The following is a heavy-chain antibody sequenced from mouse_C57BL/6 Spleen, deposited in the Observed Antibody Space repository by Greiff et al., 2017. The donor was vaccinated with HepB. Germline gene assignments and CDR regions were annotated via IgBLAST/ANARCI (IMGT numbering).Heavy chain of an antibody. Sequence: QVQLQQSGAELARPGASVKMSCKASGYTFTTYTMHWVKQRPGQGLEWIGHINPSSDNTKYNQKFKDKAILTADKSSREAYMQLRSLTSDASAVYFYASGGCSSLDYWGQGTSVTVSS. CDR2: INPSSDNT. CDR3: ASGGCSSLDY. D-gene: IGHD1-1*02. V-gene: IGHV1-4*01. J-gene: IGHJ4*01. CDR1: GYTFTTYT.